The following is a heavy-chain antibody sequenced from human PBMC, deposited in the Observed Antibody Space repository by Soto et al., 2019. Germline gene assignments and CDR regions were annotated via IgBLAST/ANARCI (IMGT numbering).Heavy chain of an antibody. J-gene: IGHJ5*02. CDR2: IYYSGST. V-gene: IGHV4-39*01. CDR3: ARLSKGDGYNFWFDP. CDR1: GGSIWSSSDY. Sequence: PLEILCLSRTVCGGSIWSSSDYWGWIRQPPGKGLEWIGSIYYSGSTYYNPSLKSRVTISVDTSKNQFSLKLSSVTAADTAVYYCARLSKGDGYNFWFDPWGQGTLVTVS. D-gene: IGHD5-12*01.